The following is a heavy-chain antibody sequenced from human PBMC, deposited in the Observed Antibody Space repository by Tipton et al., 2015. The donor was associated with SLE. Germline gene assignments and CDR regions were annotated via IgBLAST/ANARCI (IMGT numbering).Heavy chain of an antibody. J-gene: IGHJ4*02. CDR2: IYSGGST. Sequence: SLRLSCAASGFTFSSYAMSWVRQAPGKGLEWVSVIYSGGSTYYADSVKGRFTISRDNSKNTLYLQMNSLRAEYTAVYYCAKGGIATTSPWDYWGQRTLVTVSS. CDR1: GFTFSSYA. CDR3: AKGGIATTSPWDY. D-gene: IGHD6-13*01. V-gene: IGHV3-23*03.